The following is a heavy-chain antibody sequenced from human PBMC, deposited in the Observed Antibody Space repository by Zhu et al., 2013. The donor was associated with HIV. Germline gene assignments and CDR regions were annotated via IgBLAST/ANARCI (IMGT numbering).Heavy chain of an antibody. Sequence: QDQLVQSGAEMKKPGASVKVSCKASGYVFTSFGISWVRQAPGQRLEWMGWISGYNAKTNYARNLQDRVTMTRDTSTSTAYMEVSALRPDDTAVYYCAREDPSTYYFDIWGQGSLVTVSS. CDR2: ISGYNAKT. CDR3: AREDPSTYYFDI. V-gene: IGHV1-18*01. CDR1: GYVFTSFG. D-gene: IGHD3-10*01. J-gene: IGHJ5*02.